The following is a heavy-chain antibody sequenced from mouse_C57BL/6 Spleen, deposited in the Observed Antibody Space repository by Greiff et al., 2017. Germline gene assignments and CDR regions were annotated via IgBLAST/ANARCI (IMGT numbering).Heavy chain of an antibody. CDR2: IDPETGGT. V-gene: IGHV1-15*01. CDR3: TRDRGWLLRSAMDY. J-gene: IGHJ4*01. Sequence: QVQLKQSGAELVRPGASVTLSCKASGYTFTDYEMHWVKQTPVHGLEWIGAIDPETGGTAYNQKFQGKAILTADKSSSTAYMELRSLTSEDSAVYYCTRDRGWLLRSAMDYWGQGTSVTVSS. CDR1: GYTFTDYE. D-gene: IGHD2-3*01.